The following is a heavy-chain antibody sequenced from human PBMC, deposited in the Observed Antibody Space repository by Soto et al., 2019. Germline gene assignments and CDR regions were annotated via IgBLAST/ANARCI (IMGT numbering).Heavy chain of an antibody. CDR2: IYYSGST. D-gene: IGHD5-18*01. CDR3: ASLKEGYSYGKGHYYYYYYMDV. Sequence: QVQLQESGPGLVKPSETLSLTCTVSGGSISSYYWSWIRQPPGKGLEWIGYIYYSGSTNYNPSLKSRVTISGDTSKNQCSLKLSSVTAADTAVYYCASLKEGYSYGKGHYYYYYYMDVWGKGPRSPSP. J-gene: IGHJ6*03. CDR1: GGSISSYY. V-gene: IGHV4-59*08.